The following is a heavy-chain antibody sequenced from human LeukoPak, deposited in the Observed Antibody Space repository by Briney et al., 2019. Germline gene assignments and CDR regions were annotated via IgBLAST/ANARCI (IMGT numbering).Heavy chain of an antibody. J-gene: IGHJ4*02. V-gene: IGHV4-59*08. D-gene: IGHD2-15*01. CDR2: IYYSGST. CDR3: ARQGGVYCSGGSCLAFDY. Sequence: SETLSLTCTVSGGSISSYYWSWIRQPPGKELEWIGYIYYSGSTNYNPSLKSRVTISVDTSKNQFSLKLSSVTAADTAVYYCARQGGVYCSGGSCLAFDYWGQGTLVTVSS. CDR1: GGSISSYY.